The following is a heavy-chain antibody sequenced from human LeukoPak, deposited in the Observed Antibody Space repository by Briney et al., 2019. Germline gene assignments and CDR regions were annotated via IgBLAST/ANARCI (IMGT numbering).Heavy chain of an antibody. V-gene: IGHV4-59*08. CDR1: GGSISSYY. J-gene: IGHJ3*02. CDR3: ARQEKGHPPDAFDI. Sequence: PSETLSLTCTVSGGSISSYYWSWIRQPPGKGLEWIGYIYYSGSTNYNPSLKSRVTISVDTSKNQFSLKLSSVTAADTAVYYCARQEKGHPPDAFDIWGQGTTVTVSS. CDR2: IYYSGST.